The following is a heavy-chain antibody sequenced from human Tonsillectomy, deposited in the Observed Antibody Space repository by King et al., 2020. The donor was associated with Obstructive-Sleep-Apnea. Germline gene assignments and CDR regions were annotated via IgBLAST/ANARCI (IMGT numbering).Heavy chain of an antibody. CDR1: GGTFSSYA. CDR2: IIPILGIA. V-gene: IGHV1-69*10. Sequence: VQLVESGAEVKKPGSSVKVSCKASGGTFSSYAISWVRQAPGQGLEWMGGIIPILGIANYAQKFQGRVTITADKSTSTAYMELSSLRSEDTAVYYCARDWSVYRSWNPDLDYYYGMDVWGQGTTVTVSS. CDR3: ARDWSVYRSWNPDLDYYYGMDV. J-gene: IGHJ6*02. D-gene: IGHD3-3*01.